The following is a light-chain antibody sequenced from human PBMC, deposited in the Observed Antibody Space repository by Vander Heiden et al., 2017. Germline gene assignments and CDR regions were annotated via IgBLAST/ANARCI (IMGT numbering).Light chain of an antibody. Sequence: QSALTQPASVSGSPGQSITISCTGTSSDVGSYNLVSGYQQHPGKAPKLMIYEVSKRPSGVSNRFSGSKSGNTASLTISGLQAEDEADYYCCSYAGSPWVFGGGTKLTVL. CDR2: EVS. CDR1: SSDVGSYNL. CDR3: CSYAGSPWV. J-gene: IGLJ3*02. V-gene: IGLV2-23*02.